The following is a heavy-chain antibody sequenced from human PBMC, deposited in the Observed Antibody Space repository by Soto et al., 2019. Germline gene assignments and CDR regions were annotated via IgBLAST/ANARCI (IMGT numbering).Heavy chain of an antibody. Sequence: RLSCAASGFTFDDYAMHWVRQAPGKGLEWVSGISWNSGSIGYADSVKGRFTISRDNAKNSLYLQMNSLRAEDTALYYCAKGGFYGDYVPYYFDYWGQGTLVTVSS. CDR1: GFTFDDYA. D-gene: IGHD4-17*01. CDR2: ISWNSGSI. CDR3: AKGGFYGDYVPYYFDY. V-gene: IGHV3-9*01. J-gene: IGHJ4*02.